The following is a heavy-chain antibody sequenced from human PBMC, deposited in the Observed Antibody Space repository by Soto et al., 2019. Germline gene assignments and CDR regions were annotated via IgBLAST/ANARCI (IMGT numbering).Heavy chain of an antibody. CDR3: AKGKAARTYGMDV. D-gene: IGHD6-13*01. V-gene: IGHV3-23*01. J-gene: IGHJ6*02. CDR1: AFTFSSYA. CDR2: ISDSGGST. Sequence: EVQLLESGGGLVQPGGSLRLSCAASAFTFSSYAMNWVRQAPGKGLEWVSAISDSGGSTYHADSVKGRFTVSRDNSRNTLYLQINSLRAEDTAVYYCAKGKAARTYGMDVWGQGTTVTVSS.